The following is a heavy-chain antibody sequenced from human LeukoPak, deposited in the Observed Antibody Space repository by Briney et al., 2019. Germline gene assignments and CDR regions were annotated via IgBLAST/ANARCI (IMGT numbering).Heavy chain of an antibody. D-gene: IGHD3-10*01. J-gene: IGHJ4*02. V-gene: IGHV3-30*18. CDR1: GFTFSSYG. Sequence: GRSLRLSCAASGFTFSSYGMHWVRQAPGKGLEWVAVISYDGSNKYYADSVKGRFTISRDNSKNTLYLQMNSLRAEDTAVYYCAKERPYYGSGSYYKARYYFDYWGQGTLVTVSS. CDR3: AKERPYYGSGSYYKARYYFDY. CDR2: ISYDGSNK.